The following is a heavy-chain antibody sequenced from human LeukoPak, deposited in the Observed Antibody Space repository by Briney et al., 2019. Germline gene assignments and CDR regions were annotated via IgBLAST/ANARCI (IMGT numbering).Heavy chain of an antibody. J-gene: IGHJ4*02. CDR3: AIRSGYDFWSFDY. V-gene: IGHV3-48*03. CDR1: GFTFSSYE. CDR2: ISSSGSTI. Sequence: GGSLRLSCAASGFTFSSYEMNWVRQAPGKGLEWVSYISSSGSTIYYADSVKGRFTISRDNAKNSLYLQMNSLRAEDTAVYYCAIRSGYDFWSFDYWGQGTLVTVSS. D-gene: IGHD3-3*01.